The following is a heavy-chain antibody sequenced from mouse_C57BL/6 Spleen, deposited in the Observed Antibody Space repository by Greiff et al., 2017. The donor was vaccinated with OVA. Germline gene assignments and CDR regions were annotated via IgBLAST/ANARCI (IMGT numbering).Heavy chain of an antibody. J-gene: IGHJ4*01. CDR2: IYPRSGNT. Sequence: QVQLQQSGAELARPGASVKLSCKASGYTFTSYGISWVKQRTGQGLEWIGEIYPRSGNTYYNEQFKGKATLTADKYSSTAYMELRSLTSEYSAVYFCARCPYYYGSSGARDYWGQGTSVTVSS. V-gene: IGHV1-81*01. CDR3: ARCPYYYGSSGARDY. CDR1: GYTFTSYG. D-gene: IGHD1-1*01.